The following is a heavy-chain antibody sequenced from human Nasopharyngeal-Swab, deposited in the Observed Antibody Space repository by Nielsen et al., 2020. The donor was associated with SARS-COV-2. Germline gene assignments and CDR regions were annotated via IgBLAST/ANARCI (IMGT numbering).Heavy chain of an antibody. D-gene: IGHD3-9*01. CDR2: IYHSGST. J-gene: IGHJ4*02. CDR3: ARTRAHYDILTGYYIPQQYYFDY. V-gene: IGHV4-4*02. Sequence: VREAPGKGLEWIGEIYHSGSTNYNPSLKSRVTISVDKSKNQFSLKLSSVTAADTAVYYCARTRAHYDILTGYYIPQQYYFDYWGQGTLVTVSS.